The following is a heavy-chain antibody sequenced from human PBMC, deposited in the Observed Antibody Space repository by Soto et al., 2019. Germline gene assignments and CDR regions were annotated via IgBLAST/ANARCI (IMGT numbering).Heavy chain of an antibody. J-gene: IGHJ4*02. Sequence: QLQLQESGSGLVKPSQTLSLTCAVSGGSISSGGYSWSWIRQPPGKGLEWIGYIYHSGSTYYNPSVKSRVTISVDRSKNQFSLKLSSVPAADTAVYYCARAGGLGAVAADYWGQGTLVTVSS. D-gene: IGHD6-19*01. CDR1: GGSISSGGYS. CDR3: ARAGGLGAVAADY. V-gene: IGHV4-30-2*01. CDR2: IYHSGST.